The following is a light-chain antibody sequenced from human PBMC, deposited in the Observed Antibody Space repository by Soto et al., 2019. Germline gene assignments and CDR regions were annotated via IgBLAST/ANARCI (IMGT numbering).Light chain of an antibody. CDR2: ATS. J-gene: IGKJ4*01. V-gene: IGKV1D-12*01. Sequence: DIQVTQSPSSVSASVGDRVTITCRATQDLTSWLAWYQQKPGNAPKLLIYATSKLQTGVPSRFSGSGSGTDFTLTINSLQPEDFATYYCQQGKTFPLTFGGGTEVEMK. CDR3: QQGKTFPLT. CDR1: QDLTSW.